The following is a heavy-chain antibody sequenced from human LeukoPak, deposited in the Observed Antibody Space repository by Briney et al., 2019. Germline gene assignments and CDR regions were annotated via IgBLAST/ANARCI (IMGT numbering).Heavy chain of an antibody. D-gene: IGHD6-13*01. J-gene: IGHJ6*03. Sequence: SETLSLTCAVYGGSFSGYYWSWIRQPPGKGLEWIGYIYYSGSTNYNPSLKSRVTISVDTSKNQFSLKLSSVTAADTAVYYCARVMAAAESFYYYYYMDVWGKGTTVTISS. V-gene: IGHV4-59*01. CDR3: ARVMAAAESFYYYYYMDV. CDR2: IYYSGST. CDR1: GGSFSGYY.